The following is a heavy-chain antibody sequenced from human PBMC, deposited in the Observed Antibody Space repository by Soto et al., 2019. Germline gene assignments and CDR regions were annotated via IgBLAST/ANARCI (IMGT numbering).Heavy chain of an antibody. V-gene: IGHV4-59*01. CDR1: GGSISSYY. Sequence: SETLSLTCTVSGGSISSYYWSWIRRPPGKGLEWIGYIYNSGSAHSNPSLQSRVTISVDTSKNQFSLKLSSVTAADTGIYYCARARITMVREVIKYNMDVWGQGTTVTVSS. D-gene: IGHD3-10*01. CDR3: ARARITMVREVIKYNMDV. J-gene: IGHJ6*02. CDR2: IYNSGSA.